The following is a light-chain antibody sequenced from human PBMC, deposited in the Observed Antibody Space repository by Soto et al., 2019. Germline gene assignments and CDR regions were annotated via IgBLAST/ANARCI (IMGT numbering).Light chain of an antibody. CDR2: SAS. Sequence: VMTQSTATLSVSPGERATLSCRASLSISNNLAWYQQKPGQAPMLLIYSASTRATAIPARFSGSASGTEFTLTISSLQSEDFAVYYCQQYNEWPLTFGGGTKVETK. CDR3: QQYNEWPLT. CDR1: LSISNN. V-gene: IGKV3-15*01. J-gene: IGKJ4*01.